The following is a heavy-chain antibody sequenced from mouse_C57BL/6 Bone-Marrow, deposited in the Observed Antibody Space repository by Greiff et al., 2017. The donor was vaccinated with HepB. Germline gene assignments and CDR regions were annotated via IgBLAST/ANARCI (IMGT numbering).Heavy chain of an antibody. CDR1: GFSLTSYG. V-gene: IGHV2-4*01. Sequence: VKLMESGPGLVQPSQSLSITCTVSGFSLTSYGVHWVRQPPGKGLEWLGVIWSGGSTDYNAAFISRLSISKDNSKSQVFFKMNSLQADDTAIYYCAKRDDYDEGYAMDYWGQGTSVTVSS. CDR2: IWSGGST. CDR3: AKRDDYDEGYAMDY. J-gene: IGHJ4*01. D-gene: IGHD2-4*01.